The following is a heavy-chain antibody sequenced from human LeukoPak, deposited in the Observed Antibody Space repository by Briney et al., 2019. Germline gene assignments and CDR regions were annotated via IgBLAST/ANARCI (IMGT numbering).Heavy chain of an antibody. V-gene: IGHV3-30-3*01. CDR3: ARDIEWLDIYYYYYGMDV. D-gene: IGHD6-19*01. J-gene: IGHJ6*02. Sequence: GGSLRLSCAASGFTFSSYAMHWVRQAPGKGLEWVAVISYDGSNKYYADPVKGRFTISRDNSKNTLYLQMNSLRAEDTAVYYCARDIEWLDIYYYYYGMDVWGQGTTVTVSS. CDR1: GFTFSSYA. CDR2: ISYDGSNK.